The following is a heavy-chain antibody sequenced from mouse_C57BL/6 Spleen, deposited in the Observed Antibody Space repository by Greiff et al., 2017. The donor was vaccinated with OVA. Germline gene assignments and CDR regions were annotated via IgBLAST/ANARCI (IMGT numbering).Heavy chain of an antibody. CDR3: ARSSPDSSGSWFAY. J-gene: IGHJ3*01. CDR2: IDPSDSYT. D-gene: IGHD3-2*02. V-gene: IGHV1-59*01. Sequence: QVQLQQSGAELVRPGTSVKLSCKASGYTFTSYWMHWVKQRPGQGLEWIGVIDPSDSYTNYNQKFKGKATLTVDTSSSTAYMQLSSLTSEDSAVYYCARSSPDSSGSWFAYWGQGTLVTVSA. CDR1: GYTFTSYW.